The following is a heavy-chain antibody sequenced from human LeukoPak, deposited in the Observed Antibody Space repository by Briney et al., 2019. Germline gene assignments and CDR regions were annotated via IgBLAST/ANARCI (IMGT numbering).Heavy chain of an antibody. Sequence: SGGSPRLSCAASGFTFSSYAMSWVRQAPGKGLEWVSAISGSGGSTYYADSVKGRFTISRDNSKNTLYLQMNSLRAEDTAVYYCAIKTRIQLWSLSDYWGQGTLVTVSS. CDR3: AIKTRIQLWSLSDY. D-gene: IGHD5-18*01. CDR1: GFTFSSYA. J-gene: IGHJ4*02. V-gene: IGHV3-23*01. CDR2: ISGSGGST.